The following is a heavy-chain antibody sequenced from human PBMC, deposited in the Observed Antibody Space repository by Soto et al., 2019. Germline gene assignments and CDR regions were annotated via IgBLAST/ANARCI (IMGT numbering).Heavy chain of an antibody. J-gene: IGHJ5*02. CDR1: GGSISSSSYY. V-gene: IGHV4-39*01. D-gene: IGHD6-13*01. Sequence: KPSETLSLTCTVSGGSISSSSYYWGWIRQPPGKGLEWIGSIYYSGSTYYNPSLKSRVTISVDTSKNQFSLKLSSVTAADTAVYYCARHRPSIAAAGTDSRDWFDPWGQGTLVTVSS. CDR3: ARHRPSIAAAGTDSRDWFDP. CDR2: IYYSGST.